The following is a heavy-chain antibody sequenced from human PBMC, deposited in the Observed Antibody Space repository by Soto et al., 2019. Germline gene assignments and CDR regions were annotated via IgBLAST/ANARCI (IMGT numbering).Heavy chain of an antibody. Sequence: ASVKVSCTDSGYTFTSNGISWVRQAPGQGLEWMGWISAYNGNTNYAQKLQGRVTMTTDTSTSTAYMELRSLRSDDTAVYYCARAVRLRTTNCSSTSCYERKYYYYGMDVWGQGTTVTVSS. CDR3: ARAVRLRTTNCSSTSCYERKYYYYGMDV. CDR2: ISAYNGNT. CDR1: GYTFTSNG. J-gene: IGHJ6*02. D-gene: IGHD2-2*01. V-gene: IGHV1-18*01.